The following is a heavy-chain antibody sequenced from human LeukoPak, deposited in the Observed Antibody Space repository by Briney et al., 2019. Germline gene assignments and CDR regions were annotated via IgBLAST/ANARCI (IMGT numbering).Heavy chain of an antibody. Sequence: GGSLRLACAASGFTFRSYAMRWVRQAPGKGVEWVSAISISGEKTYYADSVKGRFTISRDNYRNTVYLEMHRLRAEDTAVYYCARLISTSSSRFSDYWGQGTLVTVSS. J-gene: IGHJ4*02. CDR1: GFTFRSYA. CDR3: ARLISTSSSRFSDY. CDR2: ISISGEKT. D-gene: IGHD6-6*01. V-gene: IGHV3-23*01.